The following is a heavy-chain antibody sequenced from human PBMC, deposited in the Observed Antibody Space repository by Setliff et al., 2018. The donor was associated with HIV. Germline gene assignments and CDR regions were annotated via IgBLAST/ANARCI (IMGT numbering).Heavy chain of an antibody. Sequence: GGSLRLSCAASGFTFSSYSMNWVRQAPGKGLEWVSFISSSSSYIYYADSVEGRFTISRDYAKNSLYLQMNSLRADDTAVYYCARVLGYCSGGSCYSYYWGQGTLVTVSS. CDR1: GFTFSSYS. D-gene: IGHD2-15*01. V-gene: IGHV3-21*01. CDR3: ARVLGYCSGGSCYSYY. CDR2: ISSSSSYI. J-gene: IGHJ4*02.